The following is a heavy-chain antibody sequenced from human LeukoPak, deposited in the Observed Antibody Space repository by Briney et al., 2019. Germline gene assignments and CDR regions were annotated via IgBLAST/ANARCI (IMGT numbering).Heavy chain of an antibody. J-gene: IGHJ4*02. Sequence: GASVKVSCKASGYTFTSYGISWVRQAPGQGLEWMGWISAYNGNTNYAQKLQGRVTMTTDTSTSTAYMELRSLRSDDTAVYYCARWGADYGGNSGLDYWGQGTLVTVSS. V-gene: IGHV1-18*01. CDR3: ARWGADYGGNSGLDY. D-gene: IGHD4-23*01. CDR2: ISAYNGNT. CDR1: GYTFTSYG.